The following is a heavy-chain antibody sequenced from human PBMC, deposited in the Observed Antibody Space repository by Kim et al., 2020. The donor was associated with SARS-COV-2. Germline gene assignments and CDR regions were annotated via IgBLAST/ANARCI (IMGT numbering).Heavy chain of an antibody. CDR3: ARGSNGFVN. D-gene: IGHD4-17*01. Sequence: GGSLRLSCAASGFAFSDYWMHWVRQAPGKGLVWVSGITNDGRTTKYADSVKGRFTISRDNAKYTLHLQMNVLRGEDTAVYYCARGSNGFVNLGQGTLVSVSS. CDR2: ITNDGRTT. CDR1: GFAFSDYW. J-gene: IGHJ4*02. V-gene: IGHV3-74*03.